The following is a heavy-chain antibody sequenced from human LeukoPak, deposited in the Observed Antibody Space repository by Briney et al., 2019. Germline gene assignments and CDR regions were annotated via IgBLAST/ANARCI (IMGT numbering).Heavy chain of an antibody. CDR3: ARQTAMGRSGDY. CDR1: GYTFTSYW. V-gene: IGHV5-51*01. J-gene: IGHJ4*02. D-gene: IGHD5-18*01. Sequence: GESLKISCKASGYTFTSYWIGWVRQMPGKGLEWMGIIDPSDSGTRYTPSFQGQVTISDNKSLTTTHLQWNSLKASDTAMYYCARQTAMGRSGDYWGQGALVTVSS. CDR2: IDPSDSGT.